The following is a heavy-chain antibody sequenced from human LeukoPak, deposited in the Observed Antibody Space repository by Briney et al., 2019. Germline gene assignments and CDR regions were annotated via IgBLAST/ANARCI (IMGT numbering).Heavy chain of an antibody. CDR1: GFTFSSYS. CDR2: ISSSSSYI. CDR3: ARDGGIAVAAPYYFDY. D-gene: IGHD6-19*01. V-gene: IGHV3-21*01. Sequence: GGSLRLSCAASGFTFSSYSMNWVRQAPGKGLEWVSSISSSSSYIYYADSVKGRFTISRDNPKNSLYLQMNSLRAEDTAVYYCARDGGIAVAAPYYFDYWGQGTLVTVSS. J-gene: IGHJ4*02.